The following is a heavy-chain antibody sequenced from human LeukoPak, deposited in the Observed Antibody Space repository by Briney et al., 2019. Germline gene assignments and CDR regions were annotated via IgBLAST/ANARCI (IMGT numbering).Heavy chain of an antibody. CDR3: AKGTTGTTGLDDY. Sequence: PGGSLRLSCAASGFTFSSYAMSWVRQAPGKGLEWVSSISGSGGSTYYADSVKGRFTISRDNSKNTLYLQMNSLRAEDTAVYYCAKGTTGTTGLDDYWGQGTLVTVSS. V-gene: IGHV3-23*01. J-gene: IGHJ4*02. CDR1: GFTFSSYA. CDR2: ISGSGGST. D-gene: IGHD1-1*01.